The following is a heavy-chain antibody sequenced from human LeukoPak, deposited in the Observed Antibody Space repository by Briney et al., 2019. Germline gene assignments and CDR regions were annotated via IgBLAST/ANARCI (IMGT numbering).Heavy chain of an antibody. CDR3: ARGDTAMVTYWCFDL. J-gene: IGHJ2*01. CDR2: INHSGST. V-gene: IGHV4-34*01. D-gene: IGHD5-18*01. Sequence: SETLSLTCAVYGGSFSGYYWSWIRQPPGRGLEWIGEINHSGSTNYNPSLKSRVTISVDTSKNQFSLKLSSVTAADTAVYYCARGDTAMVTYWCFDLWGRGTLVTVSS. CDR1: GGSFSGYY.